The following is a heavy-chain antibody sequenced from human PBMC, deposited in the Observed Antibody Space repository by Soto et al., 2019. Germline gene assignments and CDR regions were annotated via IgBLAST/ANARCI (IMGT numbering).Heavy chain of an antibody. Sequence: SETLSLTCSIYSGSFSGYYWSWIRQPPGKGLEWIGEISQSGNTNYSPSLKSRVSISIGTSKKQFSLNLASVSAADTAVYYCARAPKVSGSSQTRPDFWGQGTLVTVYS. J-gene: IGHJ4*02. V-gene: IGHV4-34*01. CDR3: ARAPKVSGSSQTRPDF. D-gene: IGHD6-6*01. CDR2: ISQSGNT. CDR1: SGSFSGYY.